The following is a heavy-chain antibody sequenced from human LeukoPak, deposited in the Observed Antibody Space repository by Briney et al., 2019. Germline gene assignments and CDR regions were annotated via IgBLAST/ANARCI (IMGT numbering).Heavy chain of an antibody. V-gene: IGHV4-39*07. Sequence: SETLSLTCTVSGGSISSSSYYWGWIRQPPGKGLEWIGSIYYSGSTYYNPSLKSRVTISVDTSKNQFSLKLSSVTAADTAVYYCAREGGLWFGERGYYGMDVWGQGTTVTVSS. CDR2: IYYSGST. CDR1: GGSISSSSYY. CDR3: AREGGLWFGERGYYGMDV. J-gene: IGHJ6*02. D-gene: IGHD3-10*01.